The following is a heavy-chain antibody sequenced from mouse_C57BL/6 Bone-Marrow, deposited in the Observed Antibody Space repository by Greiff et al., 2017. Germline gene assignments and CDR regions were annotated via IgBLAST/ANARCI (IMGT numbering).Heavy chain of an antibody. V-gene: IGHV1-18*01. J-gene: IGHJ2*01. CDR1: GYTFTDYN. D-gene: IGHD4-1*01. CDR3: ARRWDGFDY. Sequence: EVQRVESGPELVKPGASVKIPCKASGYTFTDYNMDWVKQSHGKSLEWIGDINPNNGGTIYNQKFKGKATLTVDKSSSTAYMELRSLTSEDTAVYYGARRWDGFDYWGQGTTLTVSS. CDR2: INPNNGGT.